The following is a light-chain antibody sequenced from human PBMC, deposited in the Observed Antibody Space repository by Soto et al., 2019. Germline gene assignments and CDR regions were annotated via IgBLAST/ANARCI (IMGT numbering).Light chain of an antibody. J-gene: IGKJ1*01. CDR3: QQYGDSPWT. Sequence: EIVLTQSPGTLSLSLGERVTLSCRASQSVSSSYLARYQQKPGQAPRLFIYGASSRATGIPDRFSGSGAGTDFTLTISRLEPEDFAVYYCQQYGDSPWTFGQGTKV. CDR2: GAS. V-gene: IGKV3-20*01. CDR1: QSVSSSY.